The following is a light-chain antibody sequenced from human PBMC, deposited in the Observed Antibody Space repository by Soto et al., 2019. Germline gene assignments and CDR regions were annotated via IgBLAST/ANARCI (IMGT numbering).Light chain of an antibody. V-gene: IGLV2-11*01. CDR1: SSDVGGHNY. J-gene: IGLJ3*02. CDR2: DVS. Sequence: SALTQPRSVSGSPGQSVTISCTGTSSDVGGHNYVSWYQQHPGKAPKVMIYDVSKRPSGVPDRFSGSKSGNTASLTIAGLQAEDEADYYCCSYAGSYTWVFGGGTKLTVL. CDR3: CSYAGSYTWV.